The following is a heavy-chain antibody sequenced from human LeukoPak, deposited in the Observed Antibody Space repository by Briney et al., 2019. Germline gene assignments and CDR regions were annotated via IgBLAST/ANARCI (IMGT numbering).Heavy chain of an antibody. Sequence: GGSLRLSCAASGFTFSSYGMSWVRQAPGKGLEWVSAISGNGGDTFYADSVKGRFTNSRDNSKNTLYLQMSSLRAEDTAVYYCAKNGDRGAYCSGGSCYPYYYYYMDVWGKGTTVTISS. D-gene: IGHD2-15*01. CDR1: GFTFSSYG. CDR2: ISGNGGDT. CDR3: AKNGDRGAYCSGGSCYPYYYYYMDV. J-gene: IGHJ6*03. V-gene: IGHV3-23*01.